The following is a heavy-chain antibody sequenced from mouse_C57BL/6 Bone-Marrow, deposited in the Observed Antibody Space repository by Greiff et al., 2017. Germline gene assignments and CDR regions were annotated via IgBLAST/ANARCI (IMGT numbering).Heavy chain of an antibody. CDR3: AVLGGYDGAWFAY. CDR2: ISSGGSYT. V-gene: IGHV5-6*02. Sequence: EVMLVESGGDLVKPGGSLKLSCAASGFTFSSYGMSWVRQTPDKRLEWVATISSGGSYTYYPDSVKGRFTISRDNAKNTLYLQMSSRKSEDTAMYYCAVLGGYDGAWFAYWGQGALVTVSA. J-gene: IGHJ3*01. D-gene: IGHD2-2*01. CDR1: GFTFSSYG.